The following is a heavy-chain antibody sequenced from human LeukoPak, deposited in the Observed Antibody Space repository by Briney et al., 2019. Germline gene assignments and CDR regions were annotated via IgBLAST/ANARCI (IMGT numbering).Heavy chain of an antibody. CDR3: ARDLTAAAGH. Sequence: PGGSLRPSCAASGFTFSSYSMNWVRQAPGKGLEWVSYISSSSSTIYYADSVKGRFTISRDNAKNSLYLQMNGLRAEDTAVYYCARDLTAAAGHWGQGTLVTVSS. J-gene: IGHJ4*02. CDR2: ISSSSSTI. CDR1: GFTFSSYS. D-gene: IGHD6-13*01. V-gene: IGHV3-48*01.